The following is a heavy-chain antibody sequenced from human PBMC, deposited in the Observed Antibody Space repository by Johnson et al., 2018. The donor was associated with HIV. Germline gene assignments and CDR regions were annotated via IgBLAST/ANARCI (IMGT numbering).Heavy chain of an antibody. CDR3: ATISVIPSRVNDAFDI. Sequence: VQLVESGGGLVQPGRSLRLSCAASGFTFDDYAMHWVRQAPGKGLEWVSGISWNSGSIGYADSVKGRFTTSRDNANNSLYLQMDSLGAEDTAVYYCATISVIPSRVNDAFDIWGQGTMVTVSS. CDR1: GFTFDDYA. V-gene: IGHV3-9*01. CDR2: ISWNSGSI. D-gene: IGHD3-16*02. J-gene: IGHJ3*02.